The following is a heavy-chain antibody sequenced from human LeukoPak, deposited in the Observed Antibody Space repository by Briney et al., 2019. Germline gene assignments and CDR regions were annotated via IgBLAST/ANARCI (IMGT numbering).Heavy chain of an antibody. V-gene: IGHV3-53*01. CDR3: PRALHKYSFLTRYNECAFDI. Sequence: GGSLRLSCAAYGFTVTINYMGWVRQAPGKGLEWVSVIYSGGSTYYADSVKGRFTISRDNSKNTLYLQMNSLRAEDTSVNYCPRALHKYSFLTRYNECAFDIWGQGTMVTVSS. J-gene: IGHJ3*02. D-gene: IGHD3-9*01. CDR1: GFTVTINY. CDR2: IYSGGST.